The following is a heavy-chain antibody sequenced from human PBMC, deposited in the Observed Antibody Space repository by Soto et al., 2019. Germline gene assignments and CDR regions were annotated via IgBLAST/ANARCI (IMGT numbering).Heavy chain of an antibody. CDR3: ARDSRYCDNVGCSIMRDAFDV. CDR1: GFSVTSNKY. D-gene: IGHD3-9*01. Sequence: QVQLKESGPGLVKPSGTLSLTCTVSGFSVTSNKYWNCVRQSPRKALECIVEIYHSGTTYYNPSLTGGVSLSVETLKNQIFIIMTSLTAVVTAVYHWARDSRYCDNVGCSIMRDAFDVWGPGTLVTVSS. J-gene: IGHJ3*01. CDR2: IYHSGTT. V-gene: IGHV4-4*02.